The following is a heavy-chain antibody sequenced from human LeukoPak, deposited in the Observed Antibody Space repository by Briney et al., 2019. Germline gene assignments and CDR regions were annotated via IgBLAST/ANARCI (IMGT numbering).Heavy chain of an antibody. V-gene: IGHV5-51*01. J-gene: IGHJ4*02. Sequence: GESLKISCKVSGNSFTSNWIGWVRQMPGKGLEWMGIIYPGDSDTRYSLSFQGQVTISADKSISTAYLQWSSLKASDTAMYYCARREDSSSWYYFDYWGQGTLVTVSS. CDR1: GNSFTSNW. D-gene: IGHD6-13*01. CDR2: IYPGDSDT. CDR3: ARREDSSSWYYFDY.